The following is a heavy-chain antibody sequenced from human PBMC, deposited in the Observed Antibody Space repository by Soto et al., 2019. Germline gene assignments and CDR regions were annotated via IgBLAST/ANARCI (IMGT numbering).Heavy chain of an antibody. Sequence: PGGSLRLSCAASGFTFSSYGMHWVRQAPGKGLEWVAVISYDGSNKYYADSVKGRFTISRDNSKNTLYLQMNSLRAEDTAVYYCAKDMQETVAAGDYWGQGTLVTVSS. CDR1: GFTFSSYG. V-gene: IGHV3-30*18. CDR2: ISYDGSNK. D-gene: IGHD6-13*01. J-gene: IGHJ4*02. CDR3: AKDMQETVAAGDY.